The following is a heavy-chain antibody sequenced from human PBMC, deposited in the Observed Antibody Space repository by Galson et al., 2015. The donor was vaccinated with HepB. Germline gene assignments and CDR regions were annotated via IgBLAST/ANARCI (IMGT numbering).Heavy chain of an antibody. CDR2: ISSSSSYT. CDR1: GFTFSDYY. D-gene: IGHD2-15*01. Sequence: SLRLSCAASGFTFSDYYMSWIRQAPGKGLEWVSYISSSSSYTNYADSVKGRFTISRDNAKNSLYLQMNSLRAEDTAVYYCARVEPQGYCSGGSCYSFAYWFDPWGQGTLVTVSS. J-gene: IGHJ5*02. CDR3: ARVEPQGYCSGGSCYSFAYWFDP. V-gene: IGHV3-11*06.